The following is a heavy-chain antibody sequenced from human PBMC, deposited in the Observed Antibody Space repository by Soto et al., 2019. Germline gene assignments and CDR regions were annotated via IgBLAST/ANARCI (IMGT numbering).Heavy chain of an antibody. CDR3: ARYKANDYYGMDG. J-gene: IGHJ6*02. CDR1: GGSISSYY. Sequence: QVQLQESGPGLVKPSETLSLTCTVSGGSISSYYWSWIRQPPGKGLAWIGSIYYSGIANYNPSLTRRVTFSVATSKTQFSRKLRSVTAADTAVYYCARYKANDYYGMDGWGQGTTVTVS. D-gene: IGHD1-20*01. CDR2: IYYSGIA. V-gene: IGHV4-59*01.